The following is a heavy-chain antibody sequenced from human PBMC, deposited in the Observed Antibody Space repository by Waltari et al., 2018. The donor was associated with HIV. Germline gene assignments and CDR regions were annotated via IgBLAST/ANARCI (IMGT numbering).Heavy chain of an antibody. CDR1: GFSFGAYA. CDR2: IRSKAYGGTT. Sequence: EVQLGVSWGGLVKPGRSLRLTWATSGFSFGAYAMRWFRQAPGMGLEWVGFIRSKAYGGTTQYAASVKGRFTISRDDSKSIAYLQMNSLKTEDTALYYCTRGTFTVTYYFDYWGRGTLVTVSS. CDR3: TRGTFTVTYYFDY. D-gene: IGHD4-17*01. V-gene: IGHV3-49*05. J-gene: IGHJ4*02.